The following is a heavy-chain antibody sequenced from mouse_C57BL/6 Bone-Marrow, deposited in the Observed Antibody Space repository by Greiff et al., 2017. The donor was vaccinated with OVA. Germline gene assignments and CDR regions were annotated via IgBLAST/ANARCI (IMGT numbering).Heavy chain of an antibody. CDR1: GFSLTSYG. V-gene: IGHV2-2*01. D-gene: IGHD2-2*01. J-gene: IGHJ3*01. CDR2: IWSGGST. CDR3: ARGRADGNDDGSWFAY. Sequence: VQLQQSGPGLVQPSQRLSITCTVSGFSLTSYGVHWVRQSPGKGLEWLGVIWSGGSTDYNAAFISRLSISKENSKSQVFFKMNSLQADDTAIYYCARGRADGNDDGSWFAYWGQGTLVTVSA.